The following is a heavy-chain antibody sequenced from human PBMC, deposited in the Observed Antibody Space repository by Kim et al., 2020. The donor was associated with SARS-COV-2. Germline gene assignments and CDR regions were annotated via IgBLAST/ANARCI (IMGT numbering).Heavy chain of an antibody. Sequence: DAASVQGRFTISRDNAKTTLYLQMNSLRAEVTALYYCAKDGTGTLYYGMAVWGQGTTVTVYS. V-gene: IGHV3-9*01. CDR3: AKDGTGTLYYGMAV. D-gene: IGHD1-1*01. J-gene: IGHJ6*02.